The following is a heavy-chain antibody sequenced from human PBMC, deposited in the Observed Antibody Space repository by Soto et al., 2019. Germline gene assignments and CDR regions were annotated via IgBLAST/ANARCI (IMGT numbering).Heavy chain of an antibody. CDR1: GFTFSSYA. V-gene: IGHV3-23*01. CDR3: AKAPSYSSSGVGYYFDY. Sequence: EVQLLESGGGLVQPGGSLRLSCAASGFTFSSYAMSWVRQAPGKGLEWVSAISGSGGSTYYADSVKGRFTISRDNSKNTLYLQMNSLRAEDTAVYYCAKAPSYSSSGVGYYFDYWGQGTLVTVSS. CDR2: ISGSGGST. D-gene: IGHD6-13*01. J-gene: IGHJ4*02.